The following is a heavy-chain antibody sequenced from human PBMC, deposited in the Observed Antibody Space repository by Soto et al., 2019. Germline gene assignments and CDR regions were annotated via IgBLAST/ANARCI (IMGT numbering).Heavy chain of an antibody. CDR3: AREGYCSGGSCGYYYYYGMDV. J-gene: IGHJ6*02. CDR2: IYYSGNT. CDR1: GGSISSYY. Sequence: SETLSLTCTVSGGSISSYYWSWIRQPPGKGLEWIGYIYYSGNTNYNPSLKSRVTISVDTSKNQFSLKLSSVTAADTAVYYCAREGYCSGGSCGYYYYYGMDVWGQGTTVTVSS. V-gene: IGHV4-59*01. D-gene: IGHD2-15*01.